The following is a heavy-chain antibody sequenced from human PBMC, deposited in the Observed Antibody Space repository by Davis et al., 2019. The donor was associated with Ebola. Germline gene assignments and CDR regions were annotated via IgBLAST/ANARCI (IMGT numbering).Heavy chain of an antibody. CDR3: ARSVGYSSGWYHHLWYFDL. D-gene: IGHD6-19*01. Sequence: GESLKISCAASGFTFSSYWMSWVRQAPGKGLEWVANIKQDGSEKYYVDSVKGRFTISRDNAKNSLYLQMNSLRAEDTAVYYCARSVGYSSGWYHHLWYFDLWGRGTLVTVSS. V-gene: IGHV3-7*03. CDR1: GFTFSSYW. J-gene: IGHJ2*01. CDR2: IKQDGSEK.